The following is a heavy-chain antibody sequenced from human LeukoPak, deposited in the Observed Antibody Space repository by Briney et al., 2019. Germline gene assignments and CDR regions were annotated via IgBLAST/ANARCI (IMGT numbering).Heavy chain of an antibody. D-gene: IGHD6-19*01. CDR3: AKPKFTVPGSTFFDY. V-gene: IGHV3-23*01. CDR1: GFTFTNYA. Sequence: GGSLRLSCAGTGFTFTNYAMSWVRQAPGKGLEWVSTISSNAGSTYYADSVKGRFTISRDNSKRMLYLQMNSLRAGDTAVYYCAKPKFTVPGSTFFDYWGTEPWSPSPQ. J-gene: IGHJ4*01. CDR2: ISSNAGST.